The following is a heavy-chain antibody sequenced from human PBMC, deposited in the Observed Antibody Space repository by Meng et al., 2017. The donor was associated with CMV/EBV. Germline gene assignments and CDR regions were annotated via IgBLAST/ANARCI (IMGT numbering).Heavy chain of an antibody. D-gene: IGHD2-8*02. V-gene: IGHV1-69*02. Sequence: SVKVSCKASGGTFSSYTISWVRQAPGQGLEWMGRIIPILGIANYAQKFQGRVTITADKSTSTAYMELSSLRSEDTAVYYCAAGAGGVFAGYFDYWGQGTLVTVSS. CDR3: AAGAGGVFAGYFDY. CDR1: GGTFSSYT. CDR2: IIPILGIA. J-gene: IGHJ4*02.